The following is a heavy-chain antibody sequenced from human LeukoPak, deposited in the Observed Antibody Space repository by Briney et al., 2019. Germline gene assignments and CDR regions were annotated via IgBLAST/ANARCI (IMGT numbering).Heavy chain of an antibody. Sequence: GGSLRLSCAASGFTFGSYSMHWVRQAPGKGLEWVSSISSSSSYIYYADSVKGRFTISRDNAKNSLYLQMNSLRAEDTALYYCARPPAYCSSTSCYADYWGQGTLVTVSS. CDR2: ISSSSSYI. CDR3: ARPPAYCSSTSCYADY. CDR1: GFTFGSYS. D-gene: IGHD2-2*01. V-gene: IGHV3-21*01. J-gene: IGHJ4*02.